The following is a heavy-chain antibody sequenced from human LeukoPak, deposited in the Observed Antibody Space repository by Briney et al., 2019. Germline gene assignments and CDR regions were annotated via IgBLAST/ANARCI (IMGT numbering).Heavy chain of an antibody. J-gene: IGHJ4*02. D-gene: IGHD3-22*01. CDR3: TTDLPKYYYDSIDY. CDR1: GFTFSNAW. V-gene: IGHV3-15*07. Sequence: GGSLRLSCAASGFTFSNAWMNWVRQAPGKGLEWVGRIKGKTDGGTTDYAAPVKGRFTISRDDSKNTLYLQMNSLKTEDTAVYYCTTDLPKYYYDSIDYWGQGTLVTVSS. CDR2: IKGKTDGGTT.